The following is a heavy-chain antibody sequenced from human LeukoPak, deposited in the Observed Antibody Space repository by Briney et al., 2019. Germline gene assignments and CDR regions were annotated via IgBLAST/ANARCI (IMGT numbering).Heavy chain of an antibody. V-gene: IGHV4-39*07. CDR3: ATEGGIVVVVAATPNAFDI. D-gene: IGHD2-15*01. CDR2: INHSGST. Sequence: SETLSLTCTVSGGSISSSYYYWGWIRQSPGKGLEWIGEINHSGSTNYNPSLKSRVTISVDRSKNQFSLKLSSVTAADTAVYYCATEGGIVVVVAATPNAFDIWGQGTMVTVSS. J-gene: IGHJ3*02. CDR1: GGSISSSYYY.